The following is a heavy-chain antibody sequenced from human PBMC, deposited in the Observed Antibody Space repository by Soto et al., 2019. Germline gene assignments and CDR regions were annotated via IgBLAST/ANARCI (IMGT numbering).Heavy chain of an antibody. CDR1: GFTFDSDG. CDR2: IKAEGSEK. Sequence: GGSLSLSGTATGFTFDSDGMSWVRQAPGKGLEGVANIKAEGSEKYYVDSVEGRFTISRDNAENSLHIQMNSLQAENTAMYYCTTVVFTINYYNYYLEVWGKGTAVTVSS. D-gene: IGHD3-22*01. J-gene: IGHJ6*03. V-gene: IGHV3-7*03. CDR3: TTVVFTINYYNYYLEV.